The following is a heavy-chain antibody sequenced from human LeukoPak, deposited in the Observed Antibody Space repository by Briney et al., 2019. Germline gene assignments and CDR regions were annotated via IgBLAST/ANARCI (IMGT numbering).Heavy chain of an antibody. V-gene: IGHV1-46*01. D-gene: IGHD3-22*01. J-gene: IGHJ3*02. CDR1: GGTFSSYA. Sequence: GASVKVSCKASGGTFSSYAISWVRQAPGQGLEWMGIINPSGGSTSYAQKFQGRVTMTRDTSTSTVYMELSSLRSEDTAVYYCARSYDSNPFDIWGQGTMVTVSS. CDR2: INPSGGST. CDR3: ARSYDSNPFDI.